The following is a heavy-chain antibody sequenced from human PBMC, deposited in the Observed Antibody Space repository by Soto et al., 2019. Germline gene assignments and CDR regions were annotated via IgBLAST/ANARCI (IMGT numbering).Heavy chain of an antibody. CDR2: INQSGTT. J-gene: IGHJ6*02. Sequence: VDLHQWGAGELRPSETLSLTCSVGAGSFREYYWSWIRQPPGEGLEWIGEINQSGTTHYNPSLKRRLNITIDTSKNQFSLKLTSVTAADTATYYCARDIIAVIGGQIYYYFGMDVWGQGTTVTVAS. V-gene: IGHV4-34*01. D-gene: IGHD3-16*01. CDR3: ARDIIAVIGGQIYYYFGMDV. CDR1: AGSFREYY.